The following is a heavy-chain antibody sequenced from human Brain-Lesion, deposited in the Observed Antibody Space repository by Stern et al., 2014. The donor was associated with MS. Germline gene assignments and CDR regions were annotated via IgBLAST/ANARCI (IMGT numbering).Heavy chain of an antibody. CDR1: GDSISSYTHY. D-gene: IGHD2-8*02. CDR3: AKHACTGAACPFDL. CDR2: VYYSGAT. Sequence: QVQLVESGPGLVKPSETLSLTCAVSGDSISSYTHYWAWIRQPPGKGLEWIGSVYYSGATYYNPSPKIPVTISVDPSQNHFSTRLNSVTAADTAVYYCAKHACTGAACPFDLWGQGTLVTVSS. J-gene: IGHJ4*02. V-gene: IGHV4-39*01.